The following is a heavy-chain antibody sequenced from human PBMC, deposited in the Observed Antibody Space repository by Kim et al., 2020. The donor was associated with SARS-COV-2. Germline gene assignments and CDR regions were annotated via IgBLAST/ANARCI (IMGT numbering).Heavy chain of an antibody. CDR1: GYTFTSYA. J-gene: IGHJ6*02. D-gene: IGHD2-15*01. CDR2: INAGNGNT. Sequence: ASVKVSCKASGYTFTSYAMHWVRQAPGQRLEWMGWINAGNGNTKYSQKFQGRVTITRDTSASTAYMELSSLRSEDTAVYYCARDTVVAATVAYYGMDVWGQGTTVTVSS. V-gene: IGHV1-3*01. CDR3: ARDTVVAATVAYYGMDV.